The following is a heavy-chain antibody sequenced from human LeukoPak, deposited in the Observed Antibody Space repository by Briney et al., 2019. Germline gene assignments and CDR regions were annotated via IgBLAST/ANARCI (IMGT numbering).Heavy chain of an antibody. J-gene: IGHJ4*02. CDR3: ARSPPIYDSSGYYSDY. CDR2: IYCSGST. V-gene: IGHV4-59*01. CDR1: GGXISSYY. D-gene: IGHD3-22*01. Sequence: SETLSLTCTVSGGXISSYYWSWIRQPPGKGLEWIGYIYCSGSTNYNPSLKSRVTISVDTSKNQFSLKLSSVTAADTAVYYCARSPPIYDSSGYYSDYWGQGTLVTVSS.